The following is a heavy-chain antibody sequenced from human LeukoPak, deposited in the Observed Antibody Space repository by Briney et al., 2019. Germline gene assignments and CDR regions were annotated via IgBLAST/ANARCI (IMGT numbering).Heavy chain of an antibody. Sequence: PSETLSLTCTVSGGSISSSSYYWGWIRQPPGKGLEWIGSIYHSGSTYYNPSLKSRVTISVDTSKNQFSLKLSSVTAADTAVYYCARDSLGRSTSREPLNWFDPWGQGTLVTVSS. CDR3: ARDSLGRSTSREPLNWFDP. V-gene: IGHV4-39*07. D-gene: IGHD2-2*01. CDR2: IYHSGST. CDR1: GGSISSSSYY. J-gene: IGHJ5*02.